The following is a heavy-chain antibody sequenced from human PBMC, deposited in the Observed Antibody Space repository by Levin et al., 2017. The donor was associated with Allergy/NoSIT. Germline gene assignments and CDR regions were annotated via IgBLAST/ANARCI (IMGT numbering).Heavy chain of an antibody. V-gene: IGHV3-30*04. J-gene: IGHJ4*02. CDR1: GFTFSSYA. CDR3: ARDIVYSAFDY. CDR2: ISYDGSNK. Sequence: GGSLRLSCAASGFTFSSYAMHWVRQAPGKGLEWVAVISYDGSNKYYADSVKGRFTISRDNSKNTLYLQMNSLRAEDTAVYYCARDIVYSAFDYWGQGTLVTVSS. D-gene: IGHD3-16*02.